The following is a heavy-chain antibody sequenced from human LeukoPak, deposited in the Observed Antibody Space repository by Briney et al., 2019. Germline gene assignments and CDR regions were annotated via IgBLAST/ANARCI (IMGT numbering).Heavy chain of an antibody. D-gene: IGHD6-19*01. J-gene: IGHJ6*04. V-gene: IGHV3-30*04. CDR2: ISYDGDDK. CDR1: GFIFSTYA. Sequence: PGGSLRLSCAASGFIFSTYAMYWVRQAPGKGLEWVAVISYDGDDKYYADSVKGRFTISRDNSKNTLYLQMSSLRAEDTAVYYCGRDPLRSIPVDYYYGMDVWGKGTTVTVSS. CDR3: GRDPLRSIPVDYYYGMDV.